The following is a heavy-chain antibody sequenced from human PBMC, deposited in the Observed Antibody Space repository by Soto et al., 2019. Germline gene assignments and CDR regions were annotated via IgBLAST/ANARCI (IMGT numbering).Heavy chain of an antibody. D-gene: IGHD5-12*01. V-gene: IGHV4-4*07. CDR2: IFSSGST. CDR1: GGSINTFY. J-gene: IGHJ4*02. CDR3: AREGSYSAYNFAHGIQLWSFDF. Sequence: SATQSLTCTVSGGSINTFYWSWVRHPAGKGLEWIGRIFSSGSTSFNPSLESRVAMSVDTSKNHFSLNLSSVTAADMAVYYCAREGSYSAYNFAHGIQLWSFDFWGQGALVTVSS.